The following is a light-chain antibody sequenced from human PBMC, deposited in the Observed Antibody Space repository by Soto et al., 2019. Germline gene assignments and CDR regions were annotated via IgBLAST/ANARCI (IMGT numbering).Light chain of an antibody. J-gene: IGKJ1*01. CDR3: QQYNNYPWT. CDR2: KAS. Sequence: DIQMTQSPSTLSASVGDRVTITCRASQSISIWLAWYQQKPGKPPNLLISKASSLESGVPSRFIGSGSGTEFTLTISSLQPDDFATYYCQQYNNYPWTFGQGTKVEIK. V-gene: IGKV1-5*03. CDR1: QSISIW.